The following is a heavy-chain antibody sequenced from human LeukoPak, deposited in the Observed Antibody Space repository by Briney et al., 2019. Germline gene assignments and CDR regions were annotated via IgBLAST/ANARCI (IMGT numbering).Heavy chain of an antibody. CDR2: INHSGST. CDR3: ARHVEVTAFSYDYMDV. Sequence: SETLSLTCAVYGGSFSGYYWSWIRQPPGKGLEWIGEINHSGSTNYNPSLKSRVTISVDTSKNQFSLKLSSATAADTAVYYCARHVEVTAFSYDYMDVWGTGTTVTVSS. D-gene: IGHD2-21*02. J-gene: IGHJ6*03. V-gene: IGHV4-34*01. CDR1: GGSFSGYY.